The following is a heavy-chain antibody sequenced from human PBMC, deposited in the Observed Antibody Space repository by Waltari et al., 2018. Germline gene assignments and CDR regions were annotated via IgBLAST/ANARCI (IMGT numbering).Heavy chain of an antibody. CDR1: GGSISSGSYY. CDR2: IYTSGST. Sequence: QVQLQESGPGLVKPSQTLSLTCTVSGGSISSGSYYWSWIRPPAGKGLEWIGYIYTSGSTNYNPSLKSRVTISVDTSKNQFSLKLSSVTAADTAVYYCARSPGVVGATTDYFDYWGQGTLVTVSS. D-gene: IGHD1-26*01. CDR3: ARSPGVVGATTDYFDY. V-gene: IGHV4-61*09. J-gene: IGHJ4*02.